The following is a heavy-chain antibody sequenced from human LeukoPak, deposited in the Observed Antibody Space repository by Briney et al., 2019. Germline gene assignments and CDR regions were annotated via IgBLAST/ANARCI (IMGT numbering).Heavy chain of an antibody. CDR1: GFTFSSYA. D-gene: IGHD3-22*01. V-gene: IGHV3-23*01. Sequence: GGSLRLSCAASGFTFSSYAMSWVRQAPGKGLEWVSAISGSGGSTYHADSVKGRFTISRDNSKNTLYPQMNSLRAEDTAVYYCAKDVISMIVPDGFDIWGQGTMVTVSS. CDR3: AKDVISMIVPDGFDI. J-gene: IGHJ3*02. CDR2: ISGSGGST.